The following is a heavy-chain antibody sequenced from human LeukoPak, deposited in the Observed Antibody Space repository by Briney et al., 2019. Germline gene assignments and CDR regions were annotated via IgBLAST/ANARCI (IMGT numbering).Heavy chain of an antibody. CDR1: GFTFSSYS. V-gene: IGHV3-21*01. Sequence: GGSLRLSCAASGFTFSSYSMNWVRQAPGKGLEWVSSISSSSSYIYYADSVRGRFTISRDNPKNSLYLQMNSLRAEDTAVYYCARVALVSGPSYGSESEAADYWGQGTLVTVSS. CDR3: ARVALVSGPSYGSESEAADY. D-gene: IGHD3-10*01. CDR2: ISSSSSYI. J-gene: IGHJ4*02.